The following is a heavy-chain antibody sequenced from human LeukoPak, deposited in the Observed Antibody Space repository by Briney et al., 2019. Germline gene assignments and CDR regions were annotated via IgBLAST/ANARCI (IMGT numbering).Heavy chain of an antibody. Sequence: GGSQRLSCAASGFSFSSYWMHWVRQAPGKGLVWVSRISSDGSIINYADSVKGRFTISRDNAKSTLYLQMNSLRAEDTAVYYCAISWGLRRGYPATDYWGQGALVTVSS. V-gene: IGHV3-74*01. D-gene: IGHD5-12*01. J-gene: IGHJ4*02. CDR1: GFSFSSYW. CDR2: ISSDGSII. CDR3: AISWGLRRGYPATDY.